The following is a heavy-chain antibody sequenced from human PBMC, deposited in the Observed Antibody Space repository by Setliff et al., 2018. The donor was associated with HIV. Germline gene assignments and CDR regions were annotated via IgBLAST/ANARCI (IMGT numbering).Heavy chain of an antibody. D-gene: IGHD3-10*01. CDR2: IYYGGST. J-gene: IGHJ4*02. CDR3: ARHRTNNYGSGRPFDD. V-gene: IGHV4-39*01. Sequence: PSETLSLTCTVSGVSISSSNYYWAWIRQPPGKGLEWIGSIYYGGSTQYYPSLKSRVAISVDTSKNQFSLKLSSVTAADTAVYCCARHRTNNYGSGRPFDDWGQGTLVTVSS. CDR1: GVSISSSNYY.